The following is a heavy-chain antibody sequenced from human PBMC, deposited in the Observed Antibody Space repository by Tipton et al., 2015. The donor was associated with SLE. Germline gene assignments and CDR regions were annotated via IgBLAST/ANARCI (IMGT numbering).Heavy chain of an antibody. CDR1: GSSITSSSHY. CDR2: IYYAGST. CDR3: ARDKNGDYYDY. Sequence: TLSLTCSISGSSITSSSHYWGWIRQPPGKGLEWIGYIYYAGSTNYNPSLKSRVTISVDTSKNQFSLKLSSVTAADTAVYYCARDKNGDYYDYWGQGTLVTVSS. J-gene: IGHJ4*02. V-gene: IGHV4-61*01. D-gene: IGHD4-17*01.